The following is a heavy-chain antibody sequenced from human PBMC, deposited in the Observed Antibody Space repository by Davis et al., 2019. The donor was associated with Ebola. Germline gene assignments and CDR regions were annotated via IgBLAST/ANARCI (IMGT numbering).Heavy chain of an antibody. Sequence: SETLSLTCTVSGGSISSYYWSWIRQPPGKGLEWIGYIYYSGSTNYNPSLKSRVTISVDTSKTQFSLKLSSVTAADTAVYYCARETGRSGGVPFLDYWGQGTLVTVSS. V-gene: IGHV4-59*01. D-gene: IGHD3-10*01. CDR1: GGSISSYY. CDR2: IYYSGST. J-gene: IGHJ4*02. CDR3: ARETGRSGGVPFLDY.